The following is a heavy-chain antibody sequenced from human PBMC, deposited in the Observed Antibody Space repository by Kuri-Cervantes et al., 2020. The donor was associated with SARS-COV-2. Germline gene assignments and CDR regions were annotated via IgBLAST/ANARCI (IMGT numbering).Heavy chain of an antibody. CDR3: ARESQGNYYDSSGYYHYYYYGMDV. Sequence: GESLKISCAASGFTFSSYSMNWVRQAPGKGLEWVSYISSSSSTIYYADSVKGRFTISRDNAKNSLYLQMNSLRDEDTAVYYCARESQGNYYDSSGYYHYYYYGMDVWGQGTTVTVSS. D-gene: IGHD3-22*01. J-gene: IGHJ6*02. CDR2: ISSSSSTI. CDR1: GFTFSSYS. V-gene: IGHV3-48*02.